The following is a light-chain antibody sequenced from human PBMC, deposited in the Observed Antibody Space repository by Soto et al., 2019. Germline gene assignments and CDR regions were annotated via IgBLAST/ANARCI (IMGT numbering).Light chain of an antibody. Sequence: EVVVTQSPATLSLSPGERATLSCRASQSVSSSYLAWYQQKPGQAPRLLIYGASSRATGIPDRFSGSGSGTDFTLTINRLEPEDFAVYYCEQYDKSITFGGGTKVDIK. CDR1: QSVSSSY. CDR3: EQYDKSIT. V-gene: IGKV3-20*01. J-gene: IGKJ4*01. CDR2: GAS.